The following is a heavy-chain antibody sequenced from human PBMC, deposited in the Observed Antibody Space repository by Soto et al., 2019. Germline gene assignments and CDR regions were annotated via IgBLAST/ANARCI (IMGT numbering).Heavy chain of an antibody. J-gene: IGHJ3*02. Sequence: SETLSLTCTVSGGSISSGSYYWGWIRQPPGKGLEWIGSIYYSGSTYYNPSLKSRVTISVDTSKNQFSLKLSSVTAADTAVYYCARASSMVRGVITTPPNAFDIWGQGTMVTVSS. CDR2: IYYSGST. D-gene: IGHD3-10*01. V-gene: IGHV4-39*01. CDR1: GGSISSGSYY. CDR3: ARASSMVRGVITTPPNAFDI.